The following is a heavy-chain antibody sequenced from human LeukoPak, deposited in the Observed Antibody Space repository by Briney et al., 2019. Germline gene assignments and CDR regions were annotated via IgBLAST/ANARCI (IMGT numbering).Heavy chain of an antibody. CDR3: VRGRHYFDY. J-gene: IGHJ4*02. CDR1: GFTFGSYA. Sequence: GGSLRLSCAASGFTFGSYAMTWVRQAPGKGLDWVSAIVGSGYSTYYAASGKGRFTISRDNSKNTVYLQMDSLRAEDTAAYFCVRGRHYFDYWGQGALVTVSS. V-gene: IGHV3-23*01. D-gene: IGHD5-24*01. CDR2: IVGSGYST.